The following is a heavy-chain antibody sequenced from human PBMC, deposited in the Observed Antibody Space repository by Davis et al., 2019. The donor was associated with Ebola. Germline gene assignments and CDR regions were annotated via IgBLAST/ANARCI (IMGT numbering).Heavy chain of an antibody. Sequence: PGGSLTLSCAVSGFTIGNYWMSWVRQAPGKGLEWVANIKQDGSEKNYVDSVKGQFTIFRDNTKSSLHLQMNSLTVDDTAVYYCASTQTFDYWGQGALVTVSP. J-gene: IGHJ4*02. CDR2: IKQDGSEK. V-gene: IGHV3-7*01. CDR3: ASTQTFDY. CDR1: GFTIGNYW.